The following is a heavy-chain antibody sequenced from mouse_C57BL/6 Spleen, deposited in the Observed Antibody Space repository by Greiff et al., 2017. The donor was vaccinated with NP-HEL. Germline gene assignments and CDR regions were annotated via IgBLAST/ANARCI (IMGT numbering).Heavy chain of an antibody. CDR2: IDPETGGT. V-gene: IGHV1-15*01. CDR3: TTAPGFAY. J-gene: IGHJ3*01. CDR1: GYTFTDYE. Sequence: SGAELVRPGASVTLSCKASGYTFTDYEMHWVKQTPVHGLEWIGAIDPETGGTAYNQKFKGKAILTADKSSSTAYMELRSLTSEDSAVYYCTTAPGFAYWGQGTLVTVSA.